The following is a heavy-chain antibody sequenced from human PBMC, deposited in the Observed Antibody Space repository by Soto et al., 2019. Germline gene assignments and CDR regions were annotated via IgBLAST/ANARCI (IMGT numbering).Heavy chain of an antibody. D-gene: IGHD2-8*01. V-gene: IGHV2-5*01. Sequence: SGPTLVNPTQTLTLTCTFSGFSLSTSGVGVGRIRQPPGKALEWLAVIYWNDDKRYSPSLKSRLTITKGTSDNQVVLTMTNVDPVDTATYYCARIRASGYCTNGVCRGGYYYYGMDVWGQGTTVTVSS. CDR1: GFSLSTSGVG. J-gene: IGHJ6*02. CDR3: ARIRASGYCTNGVCRGGYYYYGMDV. CDR2: IYWNDDK.